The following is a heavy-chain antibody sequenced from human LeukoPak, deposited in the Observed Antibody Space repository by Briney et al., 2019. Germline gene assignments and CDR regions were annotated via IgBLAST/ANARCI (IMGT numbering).Heavy chain of an antibody. V-gene: IGHV1-8*01. CDR3: AGGRNMVRGVISLGY. Sequence: GASVKVSCKASGYTFTSYDINWVRQATGQGLEWKGWMNPNSGNTGDAQKFQGRVTMTRNTSISTAYMELSSLRSEDTAVYYCAGGRNMVRGVISLGYWGQGTLVTVSS. D-gene: IGHD3-10*01. CDR2: MNPNSGNT. CDR1: GYTFTSYD. J-gene: IGHJ4*02.